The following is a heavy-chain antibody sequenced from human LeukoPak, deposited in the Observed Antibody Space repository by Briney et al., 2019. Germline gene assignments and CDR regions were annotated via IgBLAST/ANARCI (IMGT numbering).Heavy chain of an antibody. Sequence: PSETLSLTCAVYGGSFSGYYWSWIRQPPGKGLEWIGEINHSGSTNYNPSLKSRVTISVDTPKNQFSLKLSSVTAADTAVYYCARPPKYSSSWYWFDPWGQGTLVTVSS. V-gene: IGHV4-34*01. CDR1: GGSFSGYY. D-gene: IGHD6-13*01. CDR3: ARPPKYSSSWYWFDP. CDR2: INHSGST. J-gene: IGHJ5*02.